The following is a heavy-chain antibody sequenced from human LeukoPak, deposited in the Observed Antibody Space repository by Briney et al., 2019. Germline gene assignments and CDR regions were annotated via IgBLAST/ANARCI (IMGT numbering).Heavy chain of an antibody. CDR2: IKQDGSEK. Sequence: GSLRLSCAASGFTFSSYGMSWVRQAPGKGLEWVANIKQDGSEKYYVDSVKGRFTISRDKAKNSLYLQMKSLRAEDTAVYYCASRPRTSHSYDYWGEGTLVAVCS. J-gene: IGHJ4*02. CDR3: ASRPRTSHSYDY. CDR1: GFTFSSYG. V-gene: IGHV3-7*01. D-gene: IGHD2-2*01.